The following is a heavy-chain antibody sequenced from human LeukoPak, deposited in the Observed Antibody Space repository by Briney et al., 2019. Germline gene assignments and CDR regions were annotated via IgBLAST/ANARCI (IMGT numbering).Heavy chain of an antibody. Sequence: GGSLRLSCVASGFTFSRYWMHWVRQAPGKRLVWVSRMNTDGSTTDYADSVKGRFTISRDNAKNTLYLQMNSLGVEETAVYFCASDFTGHDDYWGQGSQVTVSS. CDR3: ASDFTGHDDY. J-gene: IGHJ4*02. V-gene: IGHV3-74*01. CDR2: MNTDGSTT. D-gene: IGHD2-8*02. CDR1: GFTFSRYW.